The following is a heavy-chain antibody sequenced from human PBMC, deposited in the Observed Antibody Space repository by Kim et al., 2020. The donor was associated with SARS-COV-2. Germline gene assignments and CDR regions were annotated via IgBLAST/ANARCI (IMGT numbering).Heavy chain of an antibody. D-gene: IGHD3-3*01. CDR1: GFTFNIAW. CDR3: TTDLLPNYDDAFDT. J-gene: IGHJ3*02. CDR2: IKSKTDGGTT. Sequence: GGSLRLSCAASGFTFNIAWMSWVRQAPGKGLEWVGRIKSKTDGGTTDYVAPVKGRFTISRDDSKNTLYLQMISLKTEDTAVYYCTTDLLPNYDDAFDTWGQGTRVTVSS. V-gene: IGHV3-15*01.